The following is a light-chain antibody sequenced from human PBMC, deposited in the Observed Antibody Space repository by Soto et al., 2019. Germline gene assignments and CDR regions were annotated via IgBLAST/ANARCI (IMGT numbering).Light chain of an antibody. CDR3: SSYAPGTDPFV. V-gene: IGLV2-8*01. Sequence: QSALTQPPSASGSLGHSVTISCTGTSTDIGIYNFVSWYQQHPDKAPKLIIYEVSKRPSGVPDRFSGSKSGNTASLTVSGLQPEDEADYYCSSYAPGTDPFVFGTGTQLTVL. CDR1: STDIGIYNF. CDR2: EVS. J-gene: IGLJ1*01.